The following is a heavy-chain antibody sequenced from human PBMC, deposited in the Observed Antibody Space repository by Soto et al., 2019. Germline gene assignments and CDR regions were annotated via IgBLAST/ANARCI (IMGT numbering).Heavy chain of an antibody. Sequence: GGSLRLSCAASGFTFSSYAMSWARQAPGKGLEWVSSIGVSSDAYYADSVKGRFTISRDNSRNTLYLQKNSLRAEDTALYYCAKSYFFDSWGQGTLVTVSS. V-gene: IGHV3-23*01. CDR2: IGVSSDA. CDR1: GFTFSSYA. CDR3: AKSYFFDS. J-gene: IGHJ4*02.